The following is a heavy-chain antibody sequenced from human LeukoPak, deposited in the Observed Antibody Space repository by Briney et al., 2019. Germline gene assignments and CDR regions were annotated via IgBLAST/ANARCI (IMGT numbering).Heavy chain of an antibody. Sequence: KPSETLSLTCTVSGGSISSGDYYWSWIRQPPGKGLEWIGYIYYSGSTYYNPSLKSRVTISVDTSKNQFSLKLSSVTAADTAVYYCARGPGAIVVVPAAPNWFDPWGQGTLVTVSS. J-gene: IGHJ5*02. CDR1: GGSISSGDYY. D-gene: IGHD2-2*01. CDR3: ARGPGAIVVVPAAPNWFDP. CDR2: IYYSGST. V-gene: IGHV4-30-4*01.